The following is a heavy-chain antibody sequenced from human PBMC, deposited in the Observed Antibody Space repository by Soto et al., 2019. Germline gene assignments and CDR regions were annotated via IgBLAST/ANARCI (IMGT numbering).Heavy chain of an antibody. D-gene: IGHD3-9*01. V-gene: IGHV4-59*01. CDR3: ARAKYYDILTGYYDPQGYYFDY. CDR2: IYYSGST. CDR1: GGSISSYY. J-gene: IGHJ4*02. Sequence: ETLSLTCTVSGGSISSYYWSWIRQPPGKGLEWIGYIYYSGSTNYNPSLKSRVTISVDTSKNQFSLKLSSVTAADTAVYYCARAKYYDILTGYYDPQGYYFDYWGQGTLVTVSS.